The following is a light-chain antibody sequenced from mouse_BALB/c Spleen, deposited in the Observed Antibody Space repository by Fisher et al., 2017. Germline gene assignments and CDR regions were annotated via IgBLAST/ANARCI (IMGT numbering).Light chain of an antibody. CDR3: QQYSGYPLT. CDR1: SSVSY. Sequence: DIVITQSPALMSASPGEKVTMTCSASSSVSYMYWYQQKSGASPKLWIYSTSNLASGVPARFSGSGSGTSYSLTISSVEAEDAATYSCQQYSGYPLTFGGGTKLEIK. CDR2: STS. V-gene: IGKV4-57-1*01. J-gene: IGKJ2*01.